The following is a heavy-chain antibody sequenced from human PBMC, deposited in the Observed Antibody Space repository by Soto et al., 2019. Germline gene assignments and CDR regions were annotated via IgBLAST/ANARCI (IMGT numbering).Heavy chain of an antibody. D-gene: IGHD5-18*01. CDR3: ARDRGGYSYGYKPYYYYGMDV. Sequence: GGSLRLSCAASGFTFSSYSMNWVRQAPGKGLEWVSSISSSSSYIYYADSVKGRFTISRDNAKNSLYLQMNSLRAEDTAVYYCARDRGGYSYGYKPYYYYGMDVWGQGTTVTVSS. V-gene: IGHV3-21*01. J-gene: IGHJ6*02. CDR1: GFTFSSYS. CDR2: ISSSSSYI.